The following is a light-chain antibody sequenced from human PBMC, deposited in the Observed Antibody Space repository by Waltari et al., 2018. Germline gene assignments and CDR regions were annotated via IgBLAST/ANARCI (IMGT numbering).Light chain of an antibody. CDR2: GAS. CDR1: QGVHDN. J-gene: IGKJ4*01. V-gene: IGKV3-15*01. Sequence: ETVMTQSPATLSVSRGVRVTLSCRASQGVHDNLAWYQQKPGRAPRLLIYGASTRATGIPARFRGTGSGTDFTLTITSLQSEDFALYYCQQYNRWPPLTFGGGTKVEIK. CDR3: QQYNRWPPLT.